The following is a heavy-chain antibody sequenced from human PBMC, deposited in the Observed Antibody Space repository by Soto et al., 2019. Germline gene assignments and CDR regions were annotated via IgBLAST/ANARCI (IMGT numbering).Heavy chain of an antibody. CDR1: GYTFTSYW. D-gene: IGHD5-18*01. V-gene: IGHV5-51*01. J-gene: IGHJ6*02. CDR3: ARRGYSYGFNGAYYYGMDV. CDR2: IYPGDSDT. Sequence: GESLKISCKGSGYTFTSYWIGWVRQMPGKGLEWMGIIYPGDSDTRYSPSFQGQVTISADKSISTAYLQWSSLKASDTAMYYCARRGYSYGFNGAYYYGMDVCGQGTTVTVSS.